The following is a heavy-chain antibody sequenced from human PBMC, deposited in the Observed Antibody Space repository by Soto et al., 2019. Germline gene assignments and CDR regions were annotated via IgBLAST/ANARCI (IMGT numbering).Heavy chain of an antibody. Sequence: GGSLRLSCAASGFTFSSYGMHWVRQAPGKGLEWVAVIWYDGSNKYYTDSVKGRFTISRDNSKNELYLQMNSLRAEDTAVYYCARDQWVEMATIGGMDVWGQGTTVTVSS. V-gene: IGHV3-33*01. CDR2: IWYDGSNK. D-gene: IGHD5-12*01. CDR3: ARDQWVEMATIGGMDV. CDR1: GFTFSSYG. J-gene: IGHJ6*02.